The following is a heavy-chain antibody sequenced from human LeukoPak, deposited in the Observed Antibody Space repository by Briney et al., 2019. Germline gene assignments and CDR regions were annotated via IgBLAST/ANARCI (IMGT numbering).Heavy chain of an antibody. V-gene: IGHV5-51*01. Sequence: GESLKISCRGSGYSFNTYWIGWVRQMPGKGLEWMGIIYPGDSDTRYSPSFQGQVTMSADKSINTAYLQWSSLKASDTAIYYCARPSGFSYGRFDFWGQGTLVTVSS. CDR2: IYPGDSDT. J-gene: IGHJ4*02. CDR1: GYSFNTYW. CDR3: ARPSGFSYGRFDF. D-gene: IGHD5-18*01.